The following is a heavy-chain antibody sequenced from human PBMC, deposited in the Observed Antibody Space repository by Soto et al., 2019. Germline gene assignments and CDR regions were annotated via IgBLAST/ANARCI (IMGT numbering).Heavy chain of an antibody. D-gene: IGHD3-10*01. Sequence: QVQLVESEGGVVQPGRSLRLSCAASGFTFSSYGMHWVRQAPGKGLEWVAVISYDGSNKYYADSVKGRFTISRDNSKNTLQLKTDSRRAEDTAVCYCAKDVYEGGEYYQYGMDVWGQGATVTVSS. CDR3: AKDVYEGGEYYQYGMDV. V-gene: IGHV3-30*18. J-gene: IGHJ6*02. CDR2: ISYDGSNK. CDR1: GFTFSSYG.